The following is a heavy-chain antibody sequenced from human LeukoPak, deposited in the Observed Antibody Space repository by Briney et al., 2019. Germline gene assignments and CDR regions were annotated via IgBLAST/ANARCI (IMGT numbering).Heavy chain of an antibody. Sequence: GESLQTSCQGSGYSFTGYWIGWVRQMPGKGLEWMGIIYPGDSDTRYSPSFQGQVTISADKSISTAYLQWSSLKASDTAMYYCARPRGSRFDPWGQGTLVTVSS. CDR2: IYPGDSDT. CDR1: GYSFTGYW. V-gene: IGHV5-51*01. J-gene: IGHJ5*02. CDR3: ARPRGSRFDP. D-gene: IGHD1-26*01.